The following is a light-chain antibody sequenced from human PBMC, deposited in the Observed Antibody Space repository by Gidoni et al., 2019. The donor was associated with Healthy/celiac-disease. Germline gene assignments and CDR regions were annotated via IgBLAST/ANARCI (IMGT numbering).Light chain of an antibody. CDR2: WAS. V-gene: IGKV4-1*01. CDR3: QQYYSTPLT. CDR1: QSVLYSSNNKNY. J-gene: IGKJ1*01. Sequence: ERATINCKSGQSVLYSSNNKNYLAWYQQKPGQPPKLLIYWASTRESGVPDRFSGSGSGTDFTLTISSLQAEDVAIYYCQQYYSTPLTFGQGTKVEIK.